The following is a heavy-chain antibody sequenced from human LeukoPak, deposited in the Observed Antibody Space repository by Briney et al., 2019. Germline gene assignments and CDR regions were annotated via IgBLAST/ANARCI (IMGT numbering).Heavy chain of an antibody. CDR2: IYYSGST. D-gene: IGHD2-2*01. Sequence: SETLSLTCTVSGGSISSSSYYWGWIRQPPGKGLEWIGSIYYSGSTYYHPSLKSRVTISVDTSKNQFSLKLSSVTAADTAVYYCARLVGDIVVVPAAIGPYYFDYWGQGTLVTVSS. CDR1: GGSISSSSYY. V-gene: IGHV4-39*01. J-gene: IGHJ4*02. CDR3: ARLVGDIVVVPAAIGPYYFDY.